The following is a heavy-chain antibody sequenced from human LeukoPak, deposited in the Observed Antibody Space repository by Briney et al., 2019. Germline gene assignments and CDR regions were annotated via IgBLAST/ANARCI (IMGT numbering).Heavy chain of an antibody. CDR2: IYHSGST. V-gene: IGHV4-30-2*01. D-gene: IGHD3-10*01. J-gene: IGHJ4*02. CDR1: GGSISSGGYS. Sequence: PSQTLSLTCAVSGGSISSGGYSWSWIRQPPGKGLEWIGYIYHSGSTYYNPSLKSRVTISVDRSKNQFSLKLSSVTAADTAVYYCARGGFGKLFDYWGQGTLVTVSS. CDR3: ARGGFGKLFDY.